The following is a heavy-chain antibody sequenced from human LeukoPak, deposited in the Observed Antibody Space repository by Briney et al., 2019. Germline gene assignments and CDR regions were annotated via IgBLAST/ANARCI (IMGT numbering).Heavy chain of an antibody. CDR1: GFTFDDYA. CDR2: IGWNSGGI. CDR3: VKVTAAGFVDH. J-gene: IGHJ4*02. V-gene: IGHV3-9*01. Sequence: QSGGSLRLSCAASGFTFDDYAMHWVRQAPGKGLEWVSGIGWNSGGIVYADSVKGRFTISRDNPKNSLYLQMNSLGAEDTALYYCVKVTAAGFVDHWGQGTLVTVSS. D-gene: IGHD6-13*01.